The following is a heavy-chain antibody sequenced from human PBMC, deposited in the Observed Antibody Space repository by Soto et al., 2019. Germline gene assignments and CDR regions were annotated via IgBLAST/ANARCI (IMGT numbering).Heavy chain of an antibody. J-gene: IGHJ5*01. CDR2: IYYTGST. V-gene: IGHV4-59*08. CDR3: ARLHCNSPNCVPLDP. CDR1: GGSISSYY. D-gene: IGHD2-2*01. Sequence: SETLSLTCTVSGGSISSYYWSWIRQPPGKGLEWIGYIYYTGSTNYNPSLKSRVTISVDTSKNQLSLRLSSVTAADTAVYYCARLHCNSPNCVPLDPWGQGTLVTVSS.